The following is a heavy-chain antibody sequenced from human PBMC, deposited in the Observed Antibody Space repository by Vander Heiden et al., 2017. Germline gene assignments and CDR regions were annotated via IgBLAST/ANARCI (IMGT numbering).Heavy chain of an antibody. CDR2: ISYDGSNK. J-gene: IGHJ4*02. CDR3: AREATIFGVVTGPDY. V-gene: IGHV3-30*01. Sequence: QVQPVESGGGVVQPGRSLRPSCAASGFTFSGYAMHWVRQAPGKGLEWVAVISYDGSNKYYADSVKGRFTISRDNSKNTLYLQMNSLRAEDTAVYYCAREATIFGVVTGPDYWGQGRLVTVSS. CDR1: GFTFSGYA. D-gene: IGHD3-3*01.